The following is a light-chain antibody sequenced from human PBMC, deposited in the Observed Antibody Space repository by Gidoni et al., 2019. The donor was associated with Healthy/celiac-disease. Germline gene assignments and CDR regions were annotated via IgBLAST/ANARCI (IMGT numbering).Light chain of an antibody. J-gene: IGKJ2*01. Sequence: DIQMTQSPSSLSASVGDRVTITCQASQDISNYLNWYQQKPGKAPKLLIYDASNLETGVPSRFSGSGSGTDFTFTISSLQPEDIATYYCQQYVNLPPMYTFAQXTKLEIK. CDR3: QQYVNLPPMYT. CDR1: QDISNY. V-gene: IGKV1-33*01. CDR2: DAS.